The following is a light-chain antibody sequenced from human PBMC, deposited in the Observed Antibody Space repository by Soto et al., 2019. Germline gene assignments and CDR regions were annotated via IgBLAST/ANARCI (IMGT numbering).Light chain of an antibody. CDR1: QSISSW. V-gene: IGKV1-5*03. CDR3: QQYKSYPT. Sequence: DIQMTQSPSTLSASVGHRVTITCRARQSISSWLAWYRQKPGQAPNLLIYKASSLESGVQSRFSGSGSGTEFTLTISSLRPNDFATYYCQQYKSYPTFGGGPKVEIK. J-gene: IGKJ4*01. CDR2: KAS.